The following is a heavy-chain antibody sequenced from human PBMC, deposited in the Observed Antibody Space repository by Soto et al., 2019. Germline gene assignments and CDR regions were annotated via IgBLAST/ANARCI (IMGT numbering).Heavy chain of an antibody. CDR2: IYYSGST. Sequence: ETLSLTCTVSRGSITSYYWSWIRQPPGKGLEWIGYIYYSGSTNYNPSLKSRVTISVDTSKNQFSLKLSSVTAADTAVYYCARDSSIYSYGYRGGLRLDYYYYMDVWGKGTTVTVSS. CDR3: ARDSSIYSYGYRGGLRLDYYYYMDV. D-gene: IGHD5-18*01. V-gene: IGHV4-59*01. CDR1: RGSITSYY. J-gene: IGHJ6*03.